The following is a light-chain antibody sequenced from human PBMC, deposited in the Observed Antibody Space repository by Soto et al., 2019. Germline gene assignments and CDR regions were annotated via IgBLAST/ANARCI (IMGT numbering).Light chain of an antibody. CDR3: QKYGSSPTT. Sequence: EIVLTQSPGTLSLSPGERATLPCRASQSVTSSYLAWWQQKPGQAPRILIYGESSRATGIPDRLSGSGSGTDLNLTISRLEPEDFAVYFCQKYGSSPTTFGQGTKVDIK. J-gene: IGKJ1*01. V-gene: IGKV3-20*01. CDR1: QSVTSSY. CDR2: GES.